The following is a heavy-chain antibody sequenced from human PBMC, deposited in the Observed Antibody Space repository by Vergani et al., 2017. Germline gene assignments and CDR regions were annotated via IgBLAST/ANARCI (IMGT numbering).Heavy chain of an antibody. CDR1: VFTFNHYA. CDR2: ISGSGGST. CDR3: AKANPRNSGYDYLYYYHAMDV. V-gene: IGHV3-23*01. Sequence: EVQLLESGGDLVQPGGSLRLSCAASVFTFNHYAMNWVRQAPGKGLEWVSGISGSGGSTYYAGSVKGRFTISRDSSKNTLYLQMNSLSAGDTAVYYCAKANPRNSGYDYLYYYHAMDVWCQGTTVTVSS. J-gene: IGHJ6*02. D-gene: IGHD5-12*01.